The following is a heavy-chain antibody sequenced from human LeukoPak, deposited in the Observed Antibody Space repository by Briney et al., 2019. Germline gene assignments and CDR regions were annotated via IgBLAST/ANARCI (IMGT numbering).Heavy chain of an antibody. V-gene: IGHV4-39*07. CDR2: IYYSGST. D-gene: IGHD3-22*01. J-gene: IGHJ4*02. CDR3: ARGLYYYDSSAYYGRFDY. Sequence: KASETLSLTCTVSGGSISSSSYYWGWLRQPPGKGLEWIGSIYYSGSTYSNPALQSRVTISVDTSKNQFSLKLNSVTAADTAVYYCARGLYYYDSSAYYGRFDYWGQGTLVTVSS. CDR1: GGSISSSSYY.